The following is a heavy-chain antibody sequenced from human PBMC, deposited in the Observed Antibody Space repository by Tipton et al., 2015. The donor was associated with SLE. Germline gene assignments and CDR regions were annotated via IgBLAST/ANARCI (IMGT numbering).Heavy chain of an antibody. CDR2: IKQDGSER. D-gene: IGHD3-10*01. J-gene: IGHJ4*02. CDR1: GGSIRSDY. CDR3: ARPSTTVVPDY. Sequence: LSLTCTVSGGSIRSDYWNWIRQPPGKGLEWVANIKQDGSERYYADSVEGRFAISRDNAKNSLYLQMNSLRAEDTAVYYCARPSTTVVPDYWGRGTLVTVSS. V-gene: IGHV3-7*01.